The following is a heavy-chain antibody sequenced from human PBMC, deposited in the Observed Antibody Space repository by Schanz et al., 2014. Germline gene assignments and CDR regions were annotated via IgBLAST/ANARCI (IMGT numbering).Heavy chain of an antibody. Sequence: QVQLVQSGAEVKKPGASVKVSCKASGYTFTSYSMHWVRQAPGQGLEWMGIINLSGGSTNNAQKFQGRLTMTRDTSTSTVCMELSSLRSEDTAVYYCAREGGEVVRGVIEGVNHYYYEMDVWGQGPTVTVSS. CDR3: AREGGEVVRGVIEGVNHYYYEMDV. CDR1: GYTFTSYS. D-gene: IGHD3-10*01. CDR2: INLSGGST. J-gene: IGHJ6*02. V-gene: IGHV1-46*03.